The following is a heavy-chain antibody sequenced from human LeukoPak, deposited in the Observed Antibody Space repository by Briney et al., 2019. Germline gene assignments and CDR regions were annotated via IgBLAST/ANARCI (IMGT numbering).Heavy chain of an antibody. CDR1: GGSFSGYY. J-gene: IGHJ4*02. Sequence: SETLSLTCAVYGGSFSGYYWSWIRQPPGKGLEWIGEINHSGSTNYNPSLKSRVTISVDTSKNQFSLKLSSVTAADTAVYYCARALGYCSSTSCYIDYRGQGTLVTVSS. D-gene: IGHD2-2*02. V-gene: IGHV4-34*01. CDR3: ARALGYCSSTSCYIDY. CDR2: INHSGST.